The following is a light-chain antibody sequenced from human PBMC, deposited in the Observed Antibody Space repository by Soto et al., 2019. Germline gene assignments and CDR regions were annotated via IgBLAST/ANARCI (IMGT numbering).Light chain of an antibody. V-gene: IGKV3-20*01. CDR3: QQYGNSPWT. Sequence: IVLTQSPGTLSLSLGERGTLSCRASQRFGSSNLAWYQQKPGQAPRLLIYSTSSRATGIPDRFSGSGSGTEFTLTISRLEPEDFAVYYCQQYGNSPWTFGQGTKVDIK. J-gene: IGKJ1*01. CDR1: QRFGSSN. CDR2: STS.